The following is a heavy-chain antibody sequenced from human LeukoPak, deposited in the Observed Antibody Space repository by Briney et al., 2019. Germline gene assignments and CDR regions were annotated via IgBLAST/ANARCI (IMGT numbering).Heavy chain of an antibody. CDR3: ARAHLPLNYGYDSSGYYSYAFDI. Sequence: KASEALSVTSTVSGGSISSTYWSWIWQRPGKGLERIGHIYYSGRTNHKRTLKRRVTTSVDTSKNQFSLKLSSVTAADTAVYYCARAHLPLNYGYDSSGYYSYAFDIWGQGTMVTVSS. CDR1: GGSISSTY. CDR2: IYYSGRT. J-gene: IGHJ3*02. V-gene: IGHV4-59*01. D-gene: IGHD3-22*01.